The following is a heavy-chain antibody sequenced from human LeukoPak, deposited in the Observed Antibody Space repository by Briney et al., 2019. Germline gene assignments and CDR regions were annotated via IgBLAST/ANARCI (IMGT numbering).Heavy chain of an antibody. D-gene: IGHD1-14*01. Sequence: GGSLRLSCAASGFTVIINDMTWVRQAPGKGLEWVSVLYSDGNTKYADSVQGRFTISRDNSKNTLYLEMNSLSPDDTAVYYCARGVEPLAANTLAYWGQGALVTVSS. CDR1: GFTVIIND. V-gene: IGHV3-53*01. J-gene: IGHJ4*02. CDR3: ARGVEPLAANTLAY. CDR2: LYSDGNT.